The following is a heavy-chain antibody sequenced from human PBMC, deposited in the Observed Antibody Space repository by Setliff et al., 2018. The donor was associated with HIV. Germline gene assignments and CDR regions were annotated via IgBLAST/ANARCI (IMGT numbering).Heavy chain of an antibody. CDR2: IYYSGST. CDR1: GGSISSYY. CDR3: ARVRLTMIMMVDYFDQ. D-gene: IGHD3-22*01. V-gene: IGHV4-59*12. Sequence: SETLSLTCTVSGGSISSYYWSWIRQPPGKGLEWIGYIYYSGSTNYNPSLKSRVTLSADTSKNQLYLSLTSVTAADTAVYYCARVRLTMIMMVDYFDQWGQGTLVTVSS. J-gene: IGHJ4*02.